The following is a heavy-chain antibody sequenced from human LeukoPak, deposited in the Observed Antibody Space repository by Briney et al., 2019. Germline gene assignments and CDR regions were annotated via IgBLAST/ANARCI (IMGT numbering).Heavy chain of an antibody. CDR2: ISSSGSTI. J-gene: IGHJ4*02. CDR1: GFTFSSYE. V-gene: IGHV3-48*03. CDR3: AKDRLHYYDSSGYLDY. D-gene: IGHD3-22*01. Sequence: GGSLRLSCAASGFTFSSYEMNWVRQAPGKGLEWVSYISSSGSTIYYADSVKGRFTISRDNAKNSLYLQMNSLRAEDTAVYYCAKDRLHYYDSSGYLDYWGQGTLVTVSS.